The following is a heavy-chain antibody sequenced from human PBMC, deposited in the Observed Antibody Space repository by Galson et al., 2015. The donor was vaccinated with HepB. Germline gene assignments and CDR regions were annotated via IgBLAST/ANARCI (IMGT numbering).Heavy chain of an antibody. D-gene: IGHD1-26*01. CDR1: GGTFNSFV. J-gene: IGHJ4*02. V-gene: IGHV1-69*11. CDR3: ASPTAGVSYHDFDN. CDR2: TTPVPQAA. Sequence: SVKVSCKASGGTFNSFVINWVRQAPGQGLEWMGRTTPVPQAADYSQTFQGRLTLTADESTSTVHMELRHITSDDTAVYYCASPTAGVSYHDFDNWGQGSLVTGSS.